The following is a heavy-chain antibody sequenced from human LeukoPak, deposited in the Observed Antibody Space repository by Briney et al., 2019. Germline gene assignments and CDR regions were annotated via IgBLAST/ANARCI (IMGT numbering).Heavy chain of an antibody. CDR3: ARRGYCSSTSCYEYWFDP. CDR2: IYYSGST. D-gene: IGHD2-2*01. J-gene: IGHJ5*02. CDR1: GGSISSSSYY. V-gene: IGHV4-39*01. Sequence: SETLSLTCTVSGGSISSSSYYWGWIRQPPGKGLEWIGIIYYSGSTYYNPSLKSRLTISVYTSKNQFSLKLSSVTATDTAVYYCARRGYCSSTSCYEYWFDPWGQGTLVTVSS.